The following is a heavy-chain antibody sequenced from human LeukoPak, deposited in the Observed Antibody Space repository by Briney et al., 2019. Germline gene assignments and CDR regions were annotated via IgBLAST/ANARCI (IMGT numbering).Heavy chain of an antibody. V-gene: IGHV3-49*03. CDR3: TRDGMGDFDY. D-gene: IGHD1-26*01. CDR1: GFTFGDYA. CDR2: IRSKTYGGTT. Sequence: GGSLRLSCTSSGFTFGDYAMSWFRQAPGKGLEWVGFIRSKTYGGTTEYAASVKGRFTISRDDSKSIAYLQMNSLNTEDTAVYYCTRDGMGDFDYWGQGTLATVSS. J-gene: IGHJ4*02.